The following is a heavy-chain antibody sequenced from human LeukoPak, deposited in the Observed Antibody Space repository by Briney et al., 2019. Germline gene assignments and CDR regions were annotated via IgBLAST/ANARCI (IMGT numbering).Heavy chain of an antibody. CDR1: GFTLSSYA. V-gene: IGHV3-23*01. J-gene: IGHJ4*02. D-gene: IGHD2-21*01. CDR3: AKAPVTTCRGAYCYPFDY. CDR2: ISDSGNT. Sequence: GGSLRLSCAASGFTLSSYAMSWVRQAPGKGLEWVSAISDSGNTYHADSVKGRFTISRDSSKNTLFLQMNRLRPEDAAVYYRAKAPVTTCRGAYCYPFDYWGQGTLVTVSS.